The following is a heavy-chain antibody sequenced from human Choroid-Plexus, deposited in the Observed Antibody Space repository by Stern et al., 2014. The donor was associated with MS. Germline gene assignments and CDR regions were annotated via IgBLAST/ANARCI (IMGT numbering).Heavy chain of an antibody. CDR2: VYYSGGT. CDR1: GDSISSYTHY. CDR3: AKHACTGAACPFDL. V-gene: IGHV4-39*01. Sequence: QLQLQESGPGLVKPSETLSLTCAVSGDSISSYTHYWAWIRQPPGKGLEWIGSVYYSGGTYYNPSLKSPVTISVDKSKNHSPLGLTSLTAADTAVYYCAKHACTGAACPFDLWGQGTLVTVSS. J-gene: IGHJ4*02. D-gene: IGHD2-8*02.